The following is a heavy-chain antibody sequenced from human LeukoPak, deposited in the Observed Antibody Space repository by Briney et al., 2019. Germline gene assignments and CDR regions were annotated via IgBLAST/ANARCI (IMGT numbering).Heavy chain of an antibody. CDR1: GFSLSTSGVG. V-gene: IGHV2-5*01. CDR3: AHRKGY. J-gene: IGHJ4*02. Sequence: SGPTLVKPTQTLTLTCTFSGFSLSTSGVGVGWIRQPPGKALEWLALISWNDDKRYSPSLTSRLTITKDTSKNQVVLTMTNMEPMDTATYYCAHRKGYWGQGTLVTVSS. CDR2: ISWNDDK.